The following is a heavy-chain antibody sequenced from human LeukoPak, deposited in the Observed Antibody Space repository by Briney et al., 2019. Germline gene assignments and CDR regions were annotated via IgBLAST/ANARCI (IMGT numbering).Heavy chain of an antibody. J-gene: IGHJ5*02. D-gene: IGHD6-13*01. CDR2: IYYSGST. CDR3: ARDYPGIAAAGRRGNWFDP. CDR1: GGSISSGGYY. Sequence: SQTVSLTCTVSGGSISSGGYYWSWIRQHPGKGLEWIGYIYYSGSTYYNPSLKSRVTISVDTSKNQFSLKLSSVTAADTAVYYCARDYPGIAAAGRRGNWFDPWGQGTLVTVSS. V-gene: IGHV4-31*03.